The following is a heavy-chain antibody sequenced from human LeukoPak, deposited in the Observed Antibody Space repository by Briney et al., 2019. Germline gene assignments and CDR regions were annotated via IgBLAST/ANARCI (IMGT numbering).Heavy chain of an antibody. Sequence: SETLSLTCAVYGGSFSGCYWSWIRQPPGKGLEWIGEINHSGSTNYNPSLKSRVTISVDTSKNQFSLKLSSVTAADTAVYYCASLIPDYWGQGTLVTVSS. V-gene: IGHV4-34*01. J-gene: IGHJ4*02. D-gene: IGHD2-21*01. CDR2: INHSGST. CDR3: ASLIPDY. CDR1: GGSFSGCY.